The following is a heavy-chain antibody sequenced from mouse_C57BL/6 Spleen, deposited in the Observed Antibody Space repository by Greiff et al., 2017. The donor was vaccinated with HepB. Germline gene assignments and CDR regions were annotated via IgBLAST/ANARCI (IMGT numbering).Heavy chain of an antibody. CDR3: ASLTGTPFAY. V-gene: IGHV2-2*01. CDR2: IWSGGST. D-gene: IGHD4-1*01. CDR1: GFSLTSYG. J-gene: IGHJ3*01. Sequence: VQLQQSGPGLVQPSQSLSITCTVSGFSLTSYGVHWVRQSPGKGLEWLGVIWSGGSTDYNAAFISRLSISKDNSKSQVFFKMNSLQADDTAIYYCASLTGTPFAYWGQGTLVTVSA.